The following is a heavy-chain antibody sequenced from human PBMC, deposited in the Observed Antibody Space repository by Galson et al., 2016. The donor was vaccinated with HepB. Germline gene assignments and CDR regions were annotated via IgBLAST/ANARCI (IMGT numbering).Heavy chain of an antibody. V-gene: IGHV3-23*01. J-gene: IGHJ3*02. D-gene: IGHD5-24*01. Sequence: SLRLSCAASGFTFNNYAMSWVRQAPGKGLEWVSSISGSGDGTYYADSVQGWFTLSRDESKNTLYLQMNSPRAEDTALYYCARPPWPMGYTFVSDIWGQGTTVTVSS. CDR2: ISGSGDGT. CDR3: ARPPWPMGYTFVSDI. CDR1: GFTFNNYA.